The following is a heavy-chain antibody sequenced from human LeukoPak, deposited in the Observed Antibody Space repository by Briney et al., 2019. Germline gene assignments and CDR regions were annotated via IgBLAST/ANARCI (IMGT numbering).Heavy chain of an antibody. Sequence: GGSLRLSCAASGFTFSSYSMNWVRQAPGKGLEWVSYISSSSSTIYYADSVKGRFTISRDNAKNSLYLQMNSLRAEDTAVYYCARDSPPGTMDVWGKGTTVTVSS. CDR1: GFTFSSYS. J-gene: IGHJ6*03. CDR2: ISSSSSTI. V-gene: IGHV3-48*04. CDR3: ARDSPPGTMDV.